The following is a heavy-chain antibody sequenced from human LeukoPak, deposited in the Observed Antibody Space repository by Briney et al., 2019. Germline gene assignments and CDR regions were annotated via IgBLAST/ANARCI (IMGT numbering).Heavy chain of an antibody. D-gene: IGHD3-22*01. CDR2: TWYDGSNK. V-gene: IGHV3-33*08. CDR3: ARDQGRTMINFDY. Sequence: GGSLRLSCAASGFTYSSYGMHWVRQAPGKGLEWVAVTWYDGSNKYYADSVKGRFTISRDNSKNTLYLQMNSLRAEDTAVYYCARDQGRTMINFDYWGQGTLVTVSS. CDR1: GFTYSSYG. J-gene: IGHJ4*02.